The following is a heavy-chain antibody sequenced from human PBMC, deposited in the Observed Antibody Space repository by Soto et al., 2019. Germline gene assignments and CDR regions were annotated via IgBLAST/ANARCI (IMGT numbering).Heavy chain of an antibody. J-gene: IGHJ4*02. Sequence: PGETLRLSCTASEGTLGIYARHWVRQARDKGLEWVAVISYDGSNKYYADSVKGRFTISRDNSKNTLYLQMNSLRAEDTAVYYCAREGGLEYSSSPGFDYWGQGTLVTVSS. CDR3: AREGGLEYSSSPGFDY. CDR1: EGTLGIYA. V-gene: IGHV3-30-3*01. D-gene: IGHD6-6*01. CDR2: ISYDGSNK.